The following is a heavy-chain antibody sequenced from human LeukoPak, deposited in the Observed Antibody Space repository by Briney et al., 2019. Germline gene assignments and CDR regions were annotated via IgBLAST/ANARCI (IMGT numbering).Heavy chain of an antibody. CDR2: IYSGGNT. CDR1: GFTVSSNY. CDR3: ARRGDGGRSFDY. Sequence: RPGGSLRLSCAASGFTVSSNYLSWVRQAPGKGLECVSVIYSGGNTYYADSVKGRFTISRDNSKNTLFLQMNSLRAEDTAVYYCARRGDGGRSFDYWGQGTLVTVSS. V-gene: IGHV3-53*01. J-gene: IGHJ4*02. D-gene: IGHD4-23*01.